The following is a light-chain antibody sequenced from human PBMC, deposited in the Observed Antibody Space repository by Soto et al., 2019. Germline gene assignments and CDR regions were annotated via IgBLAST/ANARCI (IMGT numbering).Light chain of an antibody. CDR3: CSYTGSSTLV. CDR1: SSDVGSYNL. J-gene: IGLJ2*01. CDR2: EGS. Sequence: QSVLTQPASVSGSPGQSITISCTGTSSDVGSYNLVSWYQQHPGKAPKLMIYEGSTRPSGISNRFSGSKSGNTASLTISGLQAEDEADYYCCSYTGSSTLVFGGGTQLTV. V-gene: IGLV2-23*01.